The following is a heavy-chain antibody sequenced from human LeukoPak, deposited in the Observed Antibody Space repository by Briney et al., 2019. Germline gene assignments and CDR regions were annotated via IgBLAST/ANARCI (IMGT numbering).Heavy chain of an antibody. Sequence: ASVNVSCKASGYTFTSYAMHWVRQAPGQRLEWMGWINAGNGNTKYSQKFQGRVTITRDTSASTAYMELSSLRSEDTAVYYCARESAYGDYYFDYWGQGTLVTVSS. D-gene: IGHD4-17*01. CDR3: ARESAYGDYYFDY. J-gene: IGHJ4*02. V-gene: IGHV1-3*01. CDR2: INAGNGNT. CDR1: GYTFTSYA.